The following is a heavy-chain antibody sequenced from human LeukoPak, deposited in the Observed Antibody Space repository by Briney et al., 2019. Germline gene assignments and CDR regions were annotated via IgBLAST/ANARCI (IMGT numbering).Heavy chain of an antibody. CDR3: ASQNDYGGNCFFEY. D-gene: IGHD4-23*01. CDR1: GFTFSSYW. J-gene: IGHJ4*02. V-gene: IGHV3-7*01. CDR2: IKQDGSEK. Sequence: GGSLRLSCAASGFTFSSYWLSWVRQAPGKGLEWVAIIKQDGSEKYYVDFVKGRFTISRDNAKSSLYLQMNSLRAEDTAVYYCASQNDYGGNCFFEYWGQGTLVTVSS.